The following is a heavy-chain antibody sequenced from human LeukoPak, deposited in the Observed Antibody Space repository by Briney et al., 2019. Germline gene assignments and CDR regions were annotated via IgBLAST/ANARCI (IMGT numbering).Heavy chain of an antibody. J-gene: IGHJ5*02. V-gene: IGHV3-23*01. CDR1: GFTFSSYA. CDR2: ISGSGGST. CDR3: AKAAYYYGSGSYGNWFDP. D-gene: IGHD3-10*01. Sequence: PGGSLRLSCAASGFTFSSYAMSWVCQAPGKGLEWVSAISGSGGSTYYADSVKGRFTISRDNSKNTLYLQMNSLRAEDTAVYYCAKAAYYYGSGSYGNWFDPWGQGTLVTVSS.